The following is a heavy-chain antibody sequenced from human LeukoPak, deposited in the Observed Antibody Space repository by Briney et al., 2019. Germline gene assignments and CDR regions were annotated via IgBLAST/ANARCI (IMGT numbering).Heavy chain of an antibody. V-gene: IGHV3-74*01. J-gene: IGHJ5*02. CDR1: GFTFSRYW. CDR2: ISADGSVT. Sequence: GGSLRLSCADSGFTFSRYWMHWVRQTPGKGLVWVSCISADGSVTRYADSVKGRFTISRDNTKSTLYLQMHSLRAEDTAVYYCATAGGDGSRMGFDPWGQGTLVTVSS. CDR3: ATAGGDGSRMGFDP. D-gene: IGHD2-15*01.